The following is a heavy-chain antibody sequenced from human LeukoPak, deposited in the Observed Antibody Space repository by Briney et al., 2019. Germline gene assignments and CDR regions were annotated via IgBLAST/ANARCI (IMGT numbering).Heavy chain of an antibody. CDR2: IKQDGSET. CDR1: GFTFSNYW. CDR3: ARAGMTGTPDY. J-gene: IGHJ4*02. D-gene: IGHD1-7*01. Sequence: GGSLRPSCEVSGFTFSNYWMSWVRQAPGKGLEWVANIKQDGSETYYVDSVKGRFTLSRDNARNSLYLQMKYLGVDDTAVYYCARAGMTGTPDYWGQGTLVTVSS. V-gene: IGHV3-7*01.